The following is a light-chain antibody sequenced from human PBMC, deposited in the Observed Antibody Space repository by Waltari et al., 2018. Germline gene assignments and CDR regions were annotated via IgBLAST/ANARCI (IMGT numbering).Light chain of an antibody. Sequence: QTVVTQEPSFSVTPGGTVTLNCALSSGSVSNSLSPGWYQQTPGRAPRTLIYSTNTRSSGVPDRFSGSILGSKAALTITGAQADDESDYYCVLYLPSGIWVFGGGTKLTVL. V-gene: IGLV8-61*01. CDR2: STN. CDR3: VLYLPSGIWV. CDR1: SGSVSNSLS. J-gene: IGLJ3*02.